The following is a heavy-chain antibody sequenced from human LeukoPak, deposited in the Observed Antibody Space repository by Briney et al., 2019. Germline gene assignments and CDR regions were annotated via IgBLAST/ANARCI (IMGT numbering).Heavy chain of an antibody. CDR2: IYYSGST. V-gene: IGHV4-59*08. CDR3: ARLYYDSSSYPNWFDP. J-gene: IGHJ5*02. CDR1: GDSISSYY. D-gene: IGHD3-22*01. Sequence: PSETLSLTCTVSGDSISSYYWSWIRQPPGKGLEWIGYIYYSGSTNYNPSLKSRVTISVDTSKNQFSLKLSSVTAADTAVYYCARLYYDSSSYPNWFDPWGQGTLVTVSS.